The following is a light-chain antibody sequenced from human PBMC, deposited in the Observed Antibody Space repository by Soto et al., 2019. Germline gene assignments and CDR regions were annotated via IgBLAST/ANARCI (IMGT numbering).Light chain of an antibody. J-gene: IGKJ1*01. V-gene: IGKV3-15*01. Sequence: EIVMTQSPVTLSLSPGERATLSCRASQSVSSKLAWYQQKPGQAPRLLIYGASTRATGIPARFSGSGSGTELTLTISSLQSEDFAVYYCQQYNNWPSWAFGQGTKVDIK. CDR1: QSVSSK. CDR2: GAS. CDR3: QQYNNWPSWA.